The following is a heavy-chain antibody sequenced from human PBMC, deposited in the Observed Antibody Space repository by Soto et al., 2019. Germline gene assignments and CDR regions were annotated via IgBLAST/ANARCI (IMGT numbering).Heavy chain of an antibody. CDR1: GFSFSSYW. CDR2: INPDGSST. D-gene: IGHD6-25*01. V-gene: IGHV3-74*01. CDR3: VRMLDRGS. Sequence: GGSLRLSCAASGFSFSSYWMHWVRQTPGKGLVWISRINPDGSSTNYVDSVEGRFTISRDNAKNTLFLQMNSLRVEDTAVYYCVRMLDRGSWGQGTLVTVS. J-gene: IGHJ5*02.